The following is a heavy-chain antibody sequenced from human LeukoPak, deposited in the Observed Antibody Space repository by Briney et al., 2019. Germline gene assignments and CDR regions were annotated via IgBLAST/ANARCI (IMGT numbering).Heavy chain of an antibody. V-gene: IGHV1-2*02. CDR2: INPNSGGT. J-gene: IGHJ4*02. Sequence: GASVKVSCKASGYTFTGYYMHWVRQAPGQGLEWMGWINPNSGGTNYAQKFQGRVTMTRDTSISTAYMELSRLRSDDTAVYYCARDGRGYSSSWYKLLIDYWGQGTLVTVSS. CDR1: GYTFTGYY. D-gene: IGHD6-13*01. CDR3: ARDGRGYSSSWYKLLIDY.